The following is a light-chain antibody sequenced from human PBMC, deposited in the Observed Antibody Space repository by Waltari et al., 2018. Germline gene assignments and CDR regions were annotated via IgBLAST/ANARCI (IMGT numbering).Light chain of an antibody. Sequence: QSALTQPRSVSGSPGQSVTISCTGSSSDVGGFKYVSWYQQNSGKAPKLMIWHVSKRPSGVPDRFSGSKSGNTASLTISGLQAEDEADYYCCSYTSSYVVFGGGTKLTVL. V-gene: IGLV2-11*01. CDR3: CSYTSSYVV. J-gene: IGLJ2*01. CDR2: HVS. CDR1: SSDVGGFKY.